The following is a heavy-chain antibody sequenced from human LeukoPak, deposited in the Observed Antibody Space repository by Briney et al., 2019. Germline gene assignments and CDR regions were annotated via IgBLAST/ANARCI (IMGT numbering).Heavy chain of an antibody. J-gene: IGHJ4*02. D-gene: IGHD3-22*01. CDR2: IYYSGST. CDR3: ARGPYSYDSSGSFDY. CDR1: GGSISSSSYH. Sequence: PSETLSLTCTVSGGSISSSSYHWGWIRQPPGKGLEWIGSIYYSGSTYYNSSLKSRVTISVDTSKNQFSLKLSSVTAADTAVYYCARGPYSYDSSGSFDYWGQGTLVTVSS. V-gene: IGHV4-39*01.